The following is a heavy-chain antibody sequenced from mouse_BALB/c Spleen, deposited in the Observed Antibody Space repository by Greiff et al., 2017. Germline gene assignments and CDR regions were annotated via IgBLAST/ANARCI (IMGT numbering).Heavy chain of an antibody. CDR1: GYTFTSYT. J-gene: IGHJ2*01. V-gene: IGHV1-4*02. CDR2: INPSSGYT. D-gene: IGHD4-1*01. Sequence: VQLQQSAAELARPGASVKMSCKASGYTFTSYTMHWVKQRPGQGLEWIGYINPSSGYTEYNQKFKDKTTLTADKSSSTAYMQLSSLTSEDSAVYYCTRDLTGYFDYWGQGTTLTVSS. CDR3: TRDLTGYFDY.